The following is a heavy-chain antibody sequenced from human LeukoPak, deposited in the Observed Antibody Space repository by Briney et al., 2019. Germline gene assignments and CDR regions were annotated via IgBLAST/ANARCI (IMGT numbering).Heavy chain of an antibody. CDR1: GGSISSSSYY. CDR3: ARAFFLTGLDY. Sequence: SETLSLTCTVSGGSISSSSYYWGCIRQPPGKGLEWIGSFYYSGSTYYNPSLKCRVTISVDTSKNQFSLKLSSVTAADTAVYYCARAFFLTGLDYWAREPWSPSPQ. D-gene: IGHD3-9*01. J-gene: IGHJ4*02. CDR2: FYYSGST. V-gene: IGHV4-39*07.